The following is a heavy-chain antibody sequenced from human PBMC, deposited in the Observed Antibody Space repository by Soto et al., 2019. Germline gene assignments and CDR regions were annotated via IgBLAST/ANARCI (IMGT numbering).Heavy chain of an antibody. CDR3: ARDPLYCTDANCLRGCCGMDV. CDR1: GFTFDTYA. D-gene: IGHD2-15*01. J-gene: IGHJ6*02. Sequence: GGSLRLSCEASGFTFDTYAFPWVRQAPGKGLEWVAVISFDGRNTYYADSAKGRFTFSRDNSKNTVYLQLNSLRPEDTAVYFCARDPLYCTDANCLRGCCGMDVWGQGTKVTVSS. CDR2: ISFDGRNT. V-gene: IGHV3-30*04.